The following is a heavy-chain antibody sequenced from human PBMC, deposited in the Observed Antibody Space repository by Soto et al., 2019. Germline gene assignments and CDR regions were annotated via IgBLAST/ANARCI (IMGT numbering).Heavy chain of an antibody. CDR1: GFSFRNYA. V-gene: IGHV3-23*01. D-gene: IGHD3-10*01. CDR2: LTGSSSNI. Sequence: GGSLRLSCAASGFSFRNYAMSWVRQAPGKGLEWISTLTGSSSNIYYADSVKGRFAISRDNSRNTLYLQMNSLTAEDTAVYYCANGRATYGLLTHDYWGQGTPVTVSS. J-gene: IGHJ4*02. CDR3: ANGRATYGLLTHDY.